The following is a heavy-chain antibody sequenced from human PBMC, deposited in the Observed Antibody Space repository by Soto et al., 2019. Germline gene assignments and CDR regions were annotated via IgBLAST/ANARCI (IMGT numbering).Heavy chain of an antibody. V-gene: IGHV4-59*01. CDR2: IYYSGST. J-gene: IGHJ5*02. Sequence: QVQLQESGPGLVKPSETLSLTCTVSGGSISSYYWSWIRQPPGKGLEWIGYIYYSGSTNYNPSLKSRVTISVDTSKNQFSLKLSSVTAADTAVYYCARDHCSGGSCHLDPWGQGTLVTVSS. CDR3: ARDHCSGGSCHLDP. D-gene: IGHD2-15*01. CDR1: GGSISSYY.